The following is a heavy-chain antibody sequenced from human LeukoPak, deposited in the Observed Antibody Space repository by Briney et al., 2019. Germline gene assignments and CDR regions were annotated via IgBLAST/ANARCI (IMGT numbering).Heavy chain of an antibody. Sequence: PGGSMRLSCAAYGLTFSSYWMSWVRQAPGKGLEWVANIKQDGSEKHYVASVKGRFTISRDNAKKSLFLHMNSLRVEDTAAYYCARGSEYTSSTNYYFDYWGQGTLVTVSS. V-gene: IGHV3-7*01. CDR2: IKQDGSEK. CDR1: GLTFSSYW. D-gene: IGHD6-6*01. J-gene: IGHJ4*02. CDR3: ARGSEYTSSTNYYFDY.